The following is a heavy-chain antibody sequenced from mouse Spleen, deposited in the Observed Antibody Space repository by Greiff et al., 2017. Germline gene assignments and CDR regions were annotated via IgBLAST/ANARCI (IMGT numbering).Heavy chain of an antibody. CDR3: AIRPMGYDGGFAY. CDR1: GYTFTSYW. D-gene: IGHD2-2*01. CDR2: IYPGSGST. Sequence: VQLQEPGAELVKPGASVKLSCKASGYTFTSYWITWVKQRPGQGLEWIGDIYPGSGSTNYNEKFKSKATLTVDTSSSTAYMQLSSLTSEDSAVYYCAIRPMGYDGGFAYWGQGTLVTVSA. J-gene: IGHJ3*01. V-gene: IGHV1-55*01.